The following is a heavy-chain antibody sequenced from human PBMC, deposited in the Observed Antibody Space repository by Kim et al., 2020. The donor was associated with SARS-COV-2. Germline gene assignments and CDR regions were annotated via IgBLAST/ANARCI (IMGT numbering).Heavy chain of an antibody. V-gene: IGHV4-4*07. CDR1: GDSISGYY. J-gene: IGHJ5*02. CDR2: TYIGGST. Sequence: SETLSLTCAVYGDSISGYYWNWIRQPAGKGLEWIGRTYIGGSTKYNPSLKSRVTMSLESPKNQFSLKMTSVTAADTAVYYCTRDRIRDRGWFDPWGQGTLVIVSS. CDR3: TRDRIRDRGWFDP.